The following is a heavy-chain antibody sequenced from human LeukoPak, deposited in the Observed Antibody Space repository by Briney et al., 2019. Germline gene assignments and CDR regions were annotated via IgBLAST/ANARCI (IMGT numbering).Heavy chain of an antibody. Sequence: SETLSLTCTVSGGSISSYYWSWIRQPPGKGLEWIGYIYYSGSTNYNPSLKSRVTISVDTSKNQFSLKLSSVTAADTAVYYCARERSINYYDSSGYPSDAFDIWGQGTMVTVSP. D-gene: IGHD3-22*01. CDR2: IYYSGST. J-gene: IGHJ3*02. CDR3: ARERSINYYDSSGYPSDAFDI. V-gene: IGHV4-59*01. CDR1: GGSISSYY.